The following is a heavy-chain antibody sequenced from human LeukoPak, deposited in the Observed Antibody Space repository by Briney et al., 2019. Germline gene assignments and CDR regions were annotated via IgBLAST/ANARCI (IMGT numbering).Heavy chain of an antibody. CDR1: GYTFTGYY. V-gene: IGHV1-2*02. CDR2: INPNSGGT. D-gene: IGHD2-2*01. Sequence: GASVKVSCKASGYTFTGYYMHWVRQAPGQGLEWMGWINPNSGGTNYAQKFQGRVTMTRDTSISTAYMELSSLRSEDTAVYYCARSGIVVVPAIKGDYYYYMDVWGKGTTVTVSS. J-gene: IGHJ6*03. CDR3: ARSGIVVVPAIKGDYYYYMDV.